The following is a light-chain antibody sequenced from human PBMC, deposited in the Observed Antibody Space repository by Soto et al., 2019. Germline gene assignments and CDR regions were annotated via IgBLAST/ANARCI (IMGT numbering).Light chain of an antibody. CDR3: HQRNHWPLT. CDR1: QSISSY. V-gene: IGKV3-11*01. Sequence: EIVLTQSPATLSLSPGERATLSCRASQSISSYLAWYQQKSGQAPRLLIYDASNRATGVPARFSGSGSGTDFTLTISNLEPEDFAVYYCHQRNHWPLTFGGGTKVEIK. CDR2: DAS. J-gene: IGKJ4*01.